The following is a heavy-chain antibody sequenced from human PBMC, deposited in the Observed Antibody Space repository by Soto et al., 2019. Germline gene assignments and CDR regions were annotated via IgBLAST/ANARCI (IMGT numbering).Heavy chain of an antibody. Sequence: GGSLRLSCAASGFTFSSYDMHGVRPATGKGLEWVSAIGTAGDTYYPGSVKGRFTISRENAKNSLYLQMDSLRAEDTAVYYCARAPYYYDSSGEKGYGMDVWGQGTTVTVSS. D-gene: IGHD3-22*01. CDR2: IGTAGDT. CDR1: GFTFSSYD. J-gene: IGHJ6*02. CDR3: ARAPYYYDSSGEKGYGMDV. V-gene: IGHV3-13*01.